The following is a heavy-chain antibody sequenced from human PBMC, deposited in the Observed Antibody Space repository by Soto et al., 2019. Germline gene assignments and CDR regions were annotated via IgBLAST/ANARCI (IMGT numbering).Heavy chain of an antibody. V-gene: IGHV3-23*01. CDR2: ISGSGST. J-gene: IGHJ5*02. D-gene: IGHD1-26*01. CDR3: AKDYLRWAQS. CDR1: GFTFSDYG. Sequence: PGGSLGLACAASGFTFSDYGMSWVRQAPGKGLEWVSAISGSGSTFYADSVKGRFTISRDNSKNTLYLQMNSLRAEDTAVYYCAKDYLRWAQSWGQGTLVTVSS.